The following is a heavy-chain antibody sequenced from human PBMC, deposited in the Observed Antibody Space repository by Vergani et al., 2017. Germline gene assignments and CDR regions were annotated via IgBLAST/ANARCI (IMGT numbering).Heavy chain of an antibody. CDR1: GFTFNIYA. CDR3: ARDAVIAAAGTLDPSYYGMDV. CDR2: ITYNGGRT. J-gene: IGHJ6*02. V-gene: IGHV3-23*01. D-gene: IGHD6-13*01. Sequence: EVRLLESGGGLVQPGGSLRLSCAASGFTFNIYAMSWVRQAPGKGLEWVSTITYNGGRTYYADSVTGRFTISRDNSKNSLYLQMNSLRAEDTAVYYCARDAVIAAAGTLDPSYYGMDVWGQGTTVTVSS.